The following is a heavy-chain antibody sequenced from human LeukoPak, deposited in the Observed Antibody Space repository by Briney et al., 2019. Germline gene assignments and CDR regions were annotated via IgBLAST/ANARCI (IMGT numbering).Heavy chain of an antibody. CDR3: ARGGGYQLLEAYGY. CDR1: GYTFTGYY. CDR2: INPNSGVT. J-gene: IGHJ4*02. D-gene: IGHD2-2*01. Sequence: ASVKVSCKASGYTFTGYYMHWVRQAPGQGLEWMGWINPNSGVTNYAQRFQGRVTMTRDTSISTAYMELNRLKSDDTAVYYCARGGGYQLLEAYGYWGQGALVTVSS. V-gene: IGHV1-2*02.